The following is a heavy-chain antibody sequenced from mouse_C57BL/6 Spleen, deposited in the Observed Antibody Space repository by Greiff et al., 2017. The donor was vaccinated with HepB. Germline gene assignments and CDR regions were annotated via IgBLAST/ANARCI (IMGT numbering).Heavy chain of an antibody. V-gene: IGHV1-54*01. CDR1: GYAFTNYL. CDR2: INPGSGGT. Sequence: VQVVESGAELVRPGTSVKVSCKASGYAFTNYLIEWVKQRPGQGLEWIGVINPGSGGTNYNEKFKGKATLTADKSSSTAYMQLSSLTSEDSAVYFCARQDYGYWYFDVWGTGTTVTVSS. D-gene: IGHD1-1*01. J-gene: IGHJ1*03. CDR3: ARQDYGYWYFDV.